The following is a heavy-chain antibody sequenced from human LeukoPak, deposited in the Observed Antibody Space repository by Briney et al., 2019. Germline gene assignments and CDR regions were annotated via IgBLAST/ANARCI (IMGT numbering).Heavy chain of an antibody. CDR1: GGSISSHY. Sequence: SETLSLTCTVSGGSISSHYWSWIRQPPGKGLEWIGEINHSGSTNYNPSLKSRVTISVDTSKNQFSLKLSSVAAADTAVYYCASMVRGGRWANSDYWGQGTLVTVSS. CDR2: INHSGST. V-gene: IGHV4-34*01. D-gene: IGHD3-10*01. J-gene: IGHJ4*02. CDR3: ASMVRGGRWANSDY.